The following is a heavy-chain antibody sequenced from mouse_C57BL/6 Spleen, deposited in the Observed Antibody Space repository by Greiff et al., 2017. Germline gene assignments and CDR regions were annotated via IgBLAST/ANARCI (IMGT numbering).Heavy chain of an antibody. CDR3: AREGSYEAMDY. D-gene: IGHD1-1*02. CDR2: ISYDGSN. Sequence: EVQLQESGPGLVKPSQSLSLTCSVTGYSITSGYYWNWIRQFPGNKLEWMGYISYDGSNNYNPSLKNRISITRDTSKNQFFLKLNSVTTEDTATYYCAREGSYEAMDYWGQGTSVTVSS. V-gene: IGHV3-6*01. J-gene: IGHJ4*01. CDR1: GYSITSGYY.